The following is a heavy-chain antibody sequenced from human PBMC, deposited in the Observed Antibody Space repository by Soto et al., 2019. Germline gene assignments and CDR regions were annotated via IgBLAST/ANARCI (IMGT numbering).Heavy chain of an antibody. CDR2: IYYSGST. Sequence: SETLSLTCTVSGGSISSGGYYWSWIRQHPGKGLEWIGYIYYSGSTYYNPSLKSRVTISVDTSKNQFSLKLSSVTAADTAVYYCARVHKHPSTSWETYYFDYWGQGTLVTVSS. CDR3: ARVHKHPSTSWETYYFDY. D-gene: IGHD2-2*01. J-gene: IGHJ4*02. CDR1: GGSISSGGYY. V-gene: IGHV4-31*03.